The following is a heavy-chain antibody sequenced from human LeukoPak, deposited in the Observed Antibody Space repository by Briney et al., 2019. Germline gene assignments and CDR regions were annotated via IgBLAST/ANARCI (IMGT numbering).Heavy chain of an antibody. Sequence: PGGSLRLSCAASGSTFSSYWMSWVRQAPGKGLEWVANIKQDGSEKYYVDSVKGRFTISRDNAKNSLYLQMNSLRAEDTAVYYCARVYYDFWSGYYIARPKYYFDYWGQGTLVTVSS. CDR1: GSTFSSYW. J-gene: IGHJ4*02. V-gene: IGHV3-7*03. CDR2: IKQDGSEK. D-gene: IGHD3-3*01. CDR3: ARVYYDFWSGYYIARPKYYFDY.